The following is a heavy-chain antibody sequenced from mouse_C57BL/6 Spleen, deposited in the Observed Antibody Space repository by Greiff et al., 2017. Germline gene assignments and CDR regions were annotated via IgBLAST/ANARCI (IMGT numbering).Heavy chain of an antibody. V-gene: IGHV1-82*01. D-gene: IGHD1-1*01. CDR3: ARSHYGSSPHFDY. J-gene: IGHJ2*01. Sequence: QVQLQQSGPELVKPGASVKISCKASGYAFSSSWMNWVKQRPGKGLEWIGRIYPGDGDTNYNGKFKGKATLTADKSSSTAYMQLSSLTSEDSAVYFCARSHYGSSPHFDYWGQGTTLTVSS. CDR2: IYPGDGDT. CDR1: GYAFSSSW.